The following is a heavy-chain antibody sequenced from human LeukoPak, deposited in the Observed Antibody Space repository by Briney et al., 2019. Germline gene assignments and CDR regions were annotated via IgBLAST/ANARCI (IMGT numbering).Heavy chain of an antibody. CDR2: ISGSGGST. CDR3: ARIIAVAGTFYYGMDV. V-gene: IGHV3-23*01. CDR1: GFTFSSYA. D-gene: IGHD6-13*01. Sequence: GGSLRLSCAASGFTFSSYAMSWVRQAPGKGLEWVSAISGSGGSTYYADSVKGRFTISRDNSKNTLYLQMNSLRAEDTAVYYCARIIAVAGTFYYGMDVWGKGTTVTVSS. J-gene: IGHJ6*04.